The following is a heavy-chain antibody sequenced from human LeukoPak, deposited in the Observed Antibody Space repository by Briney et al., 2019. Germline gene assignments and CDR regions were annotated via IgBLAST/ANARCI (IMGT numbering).Heavy chain of an antibody. V-gene: IGHV3-23*01. CDR2: IGRSGAGT. D-gene: IGHD2-2*01. CDR3: ARDKWGPQWYQLNGFDY. J-gene: IGHJ4*02. Sequence: PGGSLRLSCAASGFTFDNYVMTWIRQAPGKGLEWVSVIGRSGAGTSYADSVKGRFTISRDNSKNTLHLQMNSLRAEDTAVYYCARDKWGPQWYQLNGFDYWGQGTLVTVSS. CDR1: GFTFDNYV.